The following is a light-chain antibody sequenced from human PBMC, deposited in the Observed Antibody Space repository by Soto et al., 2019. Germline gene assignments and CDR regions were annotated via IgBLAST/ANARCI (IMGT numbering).Light chain of an antibody. CDR1: QNIIKY. V-gene: IGKV1-39*01. Sequence: DIQMTQSPSSLSASVGDRVTITCRTSQNIIKYLNWYQQKPGKAPKFMIYGASTLQTGVPSRFSGGGSGTDFTLTISSLQPEDFATYYCQQTYTTPYTFGQRTKLDIK. CDR3: QQTYTTPYT. J-gene: IGKJ2*01. CDR2: GAS.